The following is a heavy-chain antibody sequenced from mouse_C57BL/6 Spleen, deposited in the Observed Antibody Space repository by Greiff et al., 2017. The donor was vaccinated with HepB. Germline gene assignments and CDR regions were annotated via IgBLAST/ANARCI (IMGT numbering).Heavy chain of an antibody. J-gene: IGHJ3*01. CDR2: IYPGDGDT. D-gene: IGHD4-1*01. CDR3: AREGDWDRFAY. V-gene: IGHV1-82*01. Sequence: QVQLQQSGPELVKPGASVKISCKASGYAFSSSWMNWVKQRPGKGLEWIGRIYPGDGDTNYNGKFKGQATLTADKSSSTAYMQLSSLTSEDSAVYFCAREGDWDRFAYWGQGTLVTVSA. CDR1: GYAFSSSW.